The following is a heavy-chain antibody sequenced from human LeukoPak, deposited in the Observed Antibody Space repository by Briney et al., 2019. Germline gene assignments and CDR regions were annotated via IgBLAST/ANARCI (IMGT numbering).Heavy chain of an antibody. D-gene: IGHD3-9*01. Sequence: SETLSLTCTVSGGSISSYYWSWIRQPPGKGLEWIGYIYYSGSTNYNPSLKSRVTISVDTSKNQFSLKLSSVTAADTAVYYCARDSDILTGYYYGMDVWGQGTTVTVSS. CDR1: GGSISSYY. CDR2: IYYSGST. V-gene: IGHV4-59*01. J-gene: IGHJ6*02. CDR3: ARDSDILTGYYYGMDV.